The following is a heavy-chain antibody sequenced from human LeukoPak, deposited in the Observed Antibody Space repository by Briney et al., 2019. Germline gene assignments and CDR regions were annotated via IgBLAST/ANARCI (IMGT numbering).Heavy chain of an antibody. Sequence: ASVKVSCKASGYTFTSYGISWVRQAPGQGLEWMGWISAYNGNTNYAQKLQGRVTMTTDTSTSTAYMELRSLRSDDTAVYYCARAGRGYYYDSSGYPRDAFDIWGQGTMVTVSS. CDR2: ISAYNGNT. J-gene: IGHJ3*02. CDR1: GYTFTSYG. V-gene: IGHV1-18*01. CDR3: ARAGRGYYYDSSGYPRDAFDI. D-gene: IGHD3-22*01.